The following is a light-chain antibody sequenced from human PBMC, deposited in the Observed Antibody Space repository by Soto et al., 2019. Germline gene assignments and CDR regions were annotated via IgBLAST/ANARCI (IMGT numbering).Light chain of an antibody. CDR1: SSNIGSKT. J-gene: IGLJ2*01. Sequence: QSVLTQPPSASGTPGQRVTISCSVSSSNIGSKTVNWYQQRPGTAPKLLIYSNNQRPSGVPDRFSGSKSGTSASLAISGLQSEDEADYYCAAWDDSLNAVVFGGGTKVTVL. CDR2: SNN. V-gene: IGLV1-44*01. CDR3: AAWDDSLNAVV.